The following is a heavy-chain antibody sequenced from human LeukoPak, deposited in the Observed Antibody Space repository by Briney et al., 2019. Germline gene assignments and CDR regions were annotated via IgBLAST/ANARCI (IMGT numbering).Heavy chain of an antibody. CDR2: ISGSGGST. V-gene: IGHV3-23*01. J-gene: IGHJ6*02. CDR3: TTREMTTVTYYYYYGMDV. CDR1: GFTFSSYA. Sequence: QSGGSLRLSCAASGFTFSSYAMNWVRQAPGKGLEWVSAISGSGGSTYYADSVKGRFTISRDNSKNTLYLQMNSLKTEDTAVYYCTTREMTTVTYYYYYGMDVWGQGTTVTVSS. D-gene: IGHD4-17*01.